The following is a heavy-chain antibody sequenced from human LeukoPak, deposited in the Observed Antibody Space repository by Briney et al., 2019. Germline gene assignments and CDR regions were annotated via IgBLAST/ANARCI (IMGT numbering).Heavy chain of an antibody. CDR2: INHSGST. CDR3: ARGRRFHYYYGSGSYRQYNWFDP. D-gene: IGHD3-10*01. V-gene: IGHV4-34*01. CDR1: GGSFSGYY. Sequence: PSETLSLTCAVYGGSFSGYYWSWIRQPPGKGLEWIGEINHSGSTNYNPSLKSRGTISVDTSKNQFSLKLSSVTAADTAVYYCARGRRFHYYYGSGSYRQYNWFDPWGQGTLVTVSS. J-gene: IGHJ5*02.